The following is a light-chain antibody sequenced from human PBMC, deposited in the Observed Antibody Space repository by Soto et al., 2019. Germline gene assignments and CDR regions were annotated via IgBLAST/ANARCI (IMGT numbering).Light chain of an antibody. CDR3: QHYNVYPWT. CDR1: QTISRW. J-gene: IGKJ1*01. Sequence: DIKMTQYPSTLSASVGDRVTITCRASQTISRWLAWYQQKPGKAPKILIYEASSLQSGVPSRLSGSGSGKEFTLSISSLQPDDVATDDGQHYNVYPWTFGQGTKVDIK. CDR2: EAS. V-gene: IGKV1-5*03.